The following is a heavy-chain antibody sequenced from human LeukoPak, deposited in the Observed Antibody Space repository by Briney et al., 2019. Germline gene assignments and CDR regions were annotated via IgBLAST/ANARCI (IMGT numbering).Heavy chain of an antibody. CDR3: ARLRGSSWYNSFYYYYYMDV. V-gene: IGHV4-34*01. CDR2: INHSGST. J-gene: IGHJ6*03. D-gene: IGHD6-13*01. Sequence: PSETLFLTCAVYGGSFSGYYWSWIRQPPGKGLEWIGEINHSGSTNYNPSLKSRVTISVDTSKNQFSLKLSSVTAADTAVYCCARLRGSSWYNSFYYYYYMDVWGKGTTVTISS. CDR1: GGSFSGYY.